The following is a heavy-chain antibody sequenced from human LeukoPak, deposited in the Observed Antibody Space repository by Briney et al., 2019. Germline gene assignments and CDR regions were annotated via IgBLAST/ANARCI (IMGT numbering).Heavy chain of an antibody. CDR3: ARHWAAAGPGGFFDY. V-gene: IGHV4-39*01. J-gene: IGHJ4*02. CDR1: GGSISSSSYY. CDR2: IYYSGST. D-gene: IGHD6-13*01. Sequence: SETLSLTCTVSGGSISSSSYYWGWLRQPPGKGLEWLGSIYYSGSTYYNPSLKSRVTISVDTSKNQFSLKLGSVTAADTAVYYCARHWAAAGPGGFFDYWGQGTLVTVSS.